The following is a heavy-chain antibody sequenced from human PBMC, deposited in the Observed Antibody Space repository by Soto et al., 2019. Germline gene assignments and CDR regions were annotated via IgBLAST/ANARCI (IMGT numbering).Heavy chain of an antibody. CDR2: IYYSGST. V-gene: IGHV4-59*08. CDR3: ARCSSQLLEDPYCYYGMDV. D-gene: IGHD2-2*01. CDR1: GGSISSYY. J-gene: IGHJ6*02. Sequence: SETLSLTCTVSGGSISSYYWSWIRQPPGKGLEWIGYIYYSGSTNYNPSLKSRVTISVDTSKNQFSLKLSSVTAADTAVYYCARCSSQLLEDPYCYYGMDVWGQGTTVT.